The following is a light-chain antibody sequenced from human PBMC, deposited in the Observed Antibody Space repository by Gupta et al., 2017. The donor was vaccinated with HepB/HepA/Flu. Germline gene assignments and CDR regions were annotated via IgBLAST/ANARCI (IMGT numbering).Light chain of an antibody. V-gene: IGLV2-14*01. CDR2: DVS. CDR3: SSYTSSNTWV. CDR1: SSDVGRYNY. J-gene: IGLJ3*02. Sequence: QSPLTQPASVSGSPGQSITISCTGTSSDVGRYNYVSWYQQYPGKAPKLRIYDVSNRPSGVSNRVSGSKSGNTTSLTISGLQAEDEDDYYCSSYTSSNTWVFGGGTKLTVL.